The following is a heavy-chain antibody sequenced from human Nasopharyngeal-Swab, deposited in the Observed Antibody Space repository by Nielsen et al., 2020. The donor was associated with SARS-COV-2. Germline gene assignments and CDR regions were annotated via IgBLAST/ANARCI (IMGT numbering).Heavy chain of an antibody. Sequence: SVKVSCKASGDTFTRYGFSWVRQAPGQGLEWMGGLIPIFGTATYAQKFQGRVTITADESRSTVYTELRSLRSEDTAVYYCARDGSSSGWSNWFDPWGQGTLVTV. CDR2: LIPIFGTA. J-gene: IGHJ5*02. D-gene: IGHD6-19*01. V-gene: IGHV1-69*13. CDR1: GDTFTRYG. CDR3: ARDGSSSGWSNWFDP.